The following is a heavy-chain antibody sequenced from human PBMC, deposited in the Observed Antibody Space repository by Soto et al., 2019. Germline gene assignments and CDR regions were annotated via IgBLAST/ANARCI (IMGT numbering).Heavy chain of an antibody. Sequence: SETLSLTSTVSGGSISSSSYYWGWIRQPPGKGLEWIGSIYYSGSTYYNPSLKSRVTISVDTSKNQFSLKLSSVTAEDTAVYYCARHEEGDDYVWGSYRLIGGYFDYWGQGTLVTVSS. CDR3: ARHEEGDDYVWGSYRLIGGYFDY. D-gene: IGHD3-16*02. CDR1: GGSISSSSYY. J-gene: IGHJ4*02. V-gene: IGHV4-39*01. CDR2: IYYSGST.